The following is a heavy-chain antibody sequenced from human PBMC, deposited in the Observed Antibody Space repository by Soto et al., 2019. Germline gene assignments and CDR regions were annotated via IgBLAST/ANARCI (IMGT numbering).Heavy chain of an antibody. J-gene: IGHJ5*02. D-gene: IGHD3-16*02. Sequence: QVQLVQSGAEVKKPGASVKVSCKASGYTFTSYAMHWVRQAPGQRLEWMGWINAGNGNTKYSQKFQGRVTITRDTSASTAYMELSSLRSEDTAVYYCARGFSFQMITFGGVIVIGNWFDPWGQGTLVTVSS. CDR2: INAGNGNT. V-gene: IGHV1-3*01. CDR3: ARGFSFQMITFGGVIVIGNWFDP. CDR1: GYTFTSYA.